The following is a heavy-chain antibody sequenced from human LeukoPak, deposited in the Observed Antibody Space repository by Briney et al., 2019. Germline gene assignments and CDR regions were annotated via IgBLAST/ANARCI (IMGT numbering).Heavy chain of an antibody. CDR3: AILPGYSSGWYEVNY. J-gene: IGHJ4*02. V-gene: IGHV3-23*01. D-gene: IGHD6-13*01. CDR2: ISGSGGST. CDR1: GFTFSSYA. Sequence: GGSLGLSCAASGFTFSSYAMSWVRQAPGKGLERVSGISGSGGSTYYADSVKGRFTISRDNSRNTLYLQMNSPRAEDTAVYYCAILPGYSSGWYEVNYWGQGTLVTVSS.